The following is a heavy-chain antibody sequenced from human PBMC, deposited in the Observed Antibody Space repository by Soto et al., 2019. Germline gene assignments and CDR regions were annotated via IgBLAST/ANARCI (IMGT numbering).Heavy chain of an antibody. D-gene: IGHD5-18*01. CDR1: GFSLSTSGMC. CDR2: IDWDDDK. Sequence: SGPTLVNPTETLTLTCTFSGFSLSTSGMCVSWIRQPPGKALAWLALIDWDDDKYYSTSLKTRLTISKDTSNSQVVLTMTNMDPVDTATYYCARIPCTRYSYGLYYYYGMDVWGQGT. V-gene: IGHV2-70*01. CDR3: ARIPCTRYSYGLYYYYGMDV. J-gene: IGHJ6*02.